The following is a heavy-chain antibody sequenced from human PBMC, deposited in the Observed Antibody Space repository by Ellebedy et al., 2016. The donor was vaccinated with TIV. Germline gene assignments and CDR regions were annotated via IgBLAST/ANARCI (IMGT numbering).Heavy chain of an antibody. Sequence: ASVKVSXKGSGYSFTSYWIGWVRQMPGKGLEWMGWINPNSGGTNYAQKFQGWVTMTRDTSISTAYMELSRLRSDDTAVYYCATTYDFWSGYSAPGRYWGQGTLVTVSS. CDR1: GYSFTSYW. D-gene: IGHD3-3*01. CDR3: ATTYDFWSGYSAPGRY. CDR2: INPNSGGT. J-gene: IGHJ4*02. V-gene: IGHV1-2*04.